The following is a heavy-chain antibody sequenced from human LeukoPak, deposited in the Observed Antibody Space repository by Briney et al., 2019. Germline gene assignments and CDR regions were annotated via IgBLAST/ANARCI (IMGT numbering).Heavy chain of an antibody. D-gene: IGHD6-19*01. Sequence: PSETLSLTCTVSGGSISSYYWSWIRQPPGKGLEWIGYIYYSGSTNYNPSLKSRVTISVDTSKNQFSLKLSSVTAADTAVYYCARGRIAVAGTTDYWGQGTLVTVSS. CDR2: IYYSGST. V-gene: IGHV4-59*01. J-gene: IGHJ4*02. CDR1: GGSISSYY. CDR3: ARGRIAVAGTTDY.